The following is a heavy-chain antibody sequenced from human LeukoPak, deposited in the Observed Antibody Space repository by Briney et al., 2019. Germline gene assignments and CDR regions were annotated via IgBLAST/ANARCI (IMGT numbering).Heavy chain of an antibody. CDR2: FYYSGRT. V-gene: IGHV4-31*03. CDR1: GGSISSGGYY. CDR3: ATVSTFFRCCDHGTFPASVPDAFDI. J-gene: IGHJ3*02. Sequence: PSETLSLTCTVSGGSISSGGYYWSWIRQHPGKGLEWIGYFYYSGRTYYNPSLKSRVTISVDTSKNQFSLKLSSVTAADTAVYYLATVSTFFRCCDHGTFPASVPDAFDIWGQGTMVTVSS. D-gene: IGHD1-14*01.